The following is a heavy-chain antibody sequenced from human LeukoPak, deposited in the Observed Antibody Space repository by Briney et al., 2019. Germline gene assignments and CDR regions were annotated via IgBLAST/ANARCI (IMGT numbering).Heavy chain of an antibody. J-gene: IGHJ4*02. CDR2: IKSKTDGGTT. CDR3: TTDEYGGRPIDY. CDR1: GFTFSNAW. D-gene: IGHD4-17*01. Sequence: GGSLRLSCAASGFTFSNAWMSWVRQAPGKGLEWVGRIKSKTDGGTTDYAAPVKGRFTISRDDSKNTLHLQMNSLKTEDTAVYYCTTDEYGGRPIDYWGQGTLVTVSS. V-gene: IGHV3-15*01.